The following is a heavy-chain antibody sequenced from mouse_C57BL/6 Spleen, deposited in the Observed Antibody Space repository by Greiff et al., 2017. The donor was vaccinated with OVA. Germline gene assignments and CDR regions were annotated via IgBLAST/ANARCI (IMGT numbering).Heavy chain of an antibody. J-gene: IGHJ4*01. D-gene: IGHD2-10*02. CDR3: ARDSSSRAMDY. Sequence: QVQLQQSGAELVRPGPSVKVSCKASGYAFTNYLIEWVKQRPGQGLEWIGVINPGSGGTNYNEKFKGKATLTADKSSSTAYMQLSSLTSEDSAVYFCARDSSSRAMDYWGQGTSVTVSS. CDR1: GYAFTNYL. CDR2: INPGSGGT. V-gene: IGHV1-54*01.